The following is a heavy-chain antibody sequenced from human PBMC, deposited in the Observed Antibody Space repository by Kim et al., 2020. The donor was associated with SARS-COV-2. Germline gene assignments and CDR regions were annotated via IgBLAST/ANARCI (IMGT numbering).Heavy chain of an antibody. CDR3: AGLKYCNGGSCYAAGY. J-gene: IGHJ4*02. V-gene: IGHV3-74*01. Sequence: GGSLRLSCAASGITLSNYWMHWVRQAPGKGLVWVSRIKSDGISTSYADSVKGRFTVSRDTAKNTVYLQMNSLRPEDTAVYYCAGLKYCNGGSCYAAGYWGQGTLVTVSS. CDR1: GITLSNYW. CDR2: IKSDGIST. D-gene: IGHD2-15*01.